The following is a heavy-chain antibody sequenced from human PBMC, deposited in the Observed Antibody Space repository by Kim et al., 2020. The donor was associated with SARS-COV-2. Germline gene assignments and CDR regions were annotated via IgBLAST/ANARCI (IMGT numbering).Heavy chain of an antibody. D-gene: IGHD1-7*01. CDR1: GFTFSSYA. CDR3: ARDEGLFAHRYNWNYGYY. V-gene: IGHV3-30-3*01. J-gene: IGHJ4*02. CDR2: ISYDGSNK. Sequence: GGSLRLSCAASGFTFSSYAMHWVRQAPGKGLEWVAVISYDGSNKYYADSVKGRFTISRDNSKNTLYLQMNSLRAEDTAVYYCARDEGLFAHRYNWNYGYYWGQGTLVTVSS.